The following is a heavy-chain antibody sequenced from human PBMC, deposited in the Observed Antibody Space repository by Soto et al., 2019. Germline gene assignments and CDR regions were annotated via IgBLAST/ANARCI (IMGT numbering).Heavy chain of an antibody. CDR1: VYTFTAYA. CDR3: TRSAISPYGGLIGPCDS. V-gene: IGHV1-3*05. Sequence: QVQLAQSGAEERKPGASVKVSCEATVYTFTAYAMHWVRQAPGQRLEWMGWINPANGNTKYSQKFQGRLTITSDTSANTVYMELNSLTSEDTAMYYCTRSAISPYGGLIGPCDSWGQGNLVTVSS. J-gene: IGHJ4*02. CDR2: INPANGNT. D-gene: IGHD3-16*02.